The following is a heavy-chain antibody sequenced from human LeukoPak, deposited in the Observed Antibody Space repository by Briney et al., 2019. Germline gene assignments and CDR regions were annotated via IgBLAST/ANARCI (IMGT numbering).Heavy chain of an antibody. V-gene: IGHV1-8*01. D-gene: IGHD3-16*02. CDR3: SKGFRGFVWGSYRYTFDY. J-gene: IGHJ4*02. CDR2: MNPNSGNT. CDR1: GYTFTSYD. Sequence: ASVKVSCKASGYTFTSYDINWVRQATGQGLEWMGWMNPNSGNTGYAQKFQGRVTMTRNTSISTAYMELSSLRPEDTAVYYCSKGFRGFVWGSYRYTFDYWGQGTLVTVSS.